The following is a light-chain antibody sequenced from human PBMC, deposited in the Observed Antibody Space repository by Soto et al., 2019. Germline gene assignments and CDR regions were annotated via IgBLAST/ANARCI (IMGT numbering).Light chain of an antibody. V-gene: IGLV2-14*01. CDR1: SSDVGGYSY. CDR2: DVS. J-gene: IGLJ1*01. CDR3: DSYTTSSTYV. Sequence: QSALTQPASVSGSPGQSIAISCTGTSSDVGGYSYVSWYQQQPGKAPKLVISDVSNRPSGVSDRFSGSKSGNTASLTISGLQTEDEADYYCDSYTTSSTYVFGTGTQLTVL.